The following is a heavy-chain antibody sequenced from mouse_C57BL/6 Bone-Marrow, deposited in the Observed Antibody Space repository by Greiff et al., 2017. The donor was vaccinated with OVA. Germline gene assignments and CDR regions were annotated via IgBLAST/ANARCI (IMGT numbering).Heavy chain of an antibody. J-gene: IGHJ4*01. CDR1: GFTFSDFY. Sequence: EVKLVESGGGLVQSGRSLRLSCATSGFTFSDFYMEWVRQAPGKGLEWIAASRNKANDYTTEYSASVTGRFIVSRDTSQSILYLQMNALRAEDTAIDYCARDDGNYYAMDDWGQGTSVTVSS. CDR2: SRNKANDYTT. CDR3: ARDDGNYYAMDD. D-gene: IGHD2-1*01. V-gene: IGHV7-1*01.